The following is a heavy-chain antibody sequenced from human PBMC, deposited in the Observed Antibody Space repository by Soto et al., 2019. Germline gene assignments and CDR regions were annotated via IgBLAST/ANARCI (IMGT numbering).Heavy chain of an antibody. CDR1: GGTFSSYA. CDR3: ARDPAHSYGHPPHRAMDV. CDR2: IITLLGTT. V-gene: IGHV1-69*06. Sequence: QVQLVQSGAEVKKSGSSVKVSCKVSGGTFSSYAFNWVRQAPGQGLEWIGGIITLLGTTNYTQKLQGRVTITADMFTLTAYMELSGLRSEDTALYYCARDPAHSYGHPPHRAMDVGGQGTTVTVSS. J-gene: IGHJ6*02. D-gene: IGHD5-18*01.